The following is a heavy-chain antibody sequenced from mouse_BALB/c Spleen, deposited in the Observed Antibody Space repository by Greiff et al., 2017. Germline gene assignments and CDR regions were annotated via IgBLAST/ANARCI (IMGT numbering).Heavy chain of an antibody. Sequence: QVQLQQSGPGLVAPSQSLSITCTVSGFSLTSYGVHWVRQPPGKGLEWLGVIWAGGSTNYNSALMSRLSISKDNSKSQVFLKMNSLQTDDTAMYYCARDREVRLDAMDYWGQGTSVTVSS. V-gene: IGHV2-9*02. CDR3: ARDREVRLDAMDY. D-gene: IGHD2-14*01. CDR1: GFSLTSYG. J-gene: IGHJ4*01. CDR2: IWAGGST.